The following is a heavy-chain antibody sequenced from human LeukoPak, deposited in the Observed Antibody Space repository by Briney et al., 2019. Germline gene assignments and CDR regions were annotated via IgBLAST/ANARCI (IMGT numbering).Heavy chain of an antibody. Sequence: GRSLRLSFAASGFTFDDYGISWVRQAPGKWLEWVSGINWNGGSTGYADSVKGRFTISRDNAKNSLYLQMNSLRAEDTALYHCARAWIQLWFNWFDPWGQGTLVTVSS. V-gene: IGHV3-20*02. D-gene: IGHD5-18*01. CDR3: ARAWIQLWFNWFDP. J-gene: IGHJ5*02. CDR1: GFTFDDYG. CDR2: INWNGGST.